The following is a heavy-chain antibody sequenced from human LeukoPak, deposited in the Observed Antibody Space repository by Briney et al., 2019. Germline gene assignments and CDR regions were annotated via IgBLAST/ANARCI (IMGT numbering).Heavy chain of an antibody. D-gene: IGHD1-26*01. J-gene: IGHJ4*02. CDR3: AKDRAWELIFDY. Sequence: GGSLRLSCAASGFTFSSYGMHWVRQAPGKGLEWVAFIRYDGSNKYYADSVKGRFTISRGNSKNTLYLQMNSLRAEDTAVYYCAKDRAWELIFDYWGQGTLVTVSS. V-gene: IGHV3-30*02. CDR2: IRYDGSNK. CDR1: GFTFSSYG.